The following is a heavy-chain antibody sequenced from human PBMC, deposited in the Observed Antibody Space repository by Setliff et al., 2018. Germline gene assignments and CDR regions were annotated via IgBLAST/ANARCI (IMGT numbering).Heavy chain of an antibody. CDR1: GSSISSSSYY. CDR3: ARGLIVLPGPTGDMGYFDY. J-gene: IGHJ4*02. CDR2: IYYSGST. D-gene: IGHD2-8*01. Sequence: SETLSLTCTVSGSSISSSSYYWGWIRQPPGKGLEWIGSIYYSGSTYYNPSLKSRVTISVDTSKNQFSLKLSSVTAADTTVYYCARGLIVLPGPTGDMGYFDYWGQGTLVTVSS. V-gene: IGHV4-39*07.